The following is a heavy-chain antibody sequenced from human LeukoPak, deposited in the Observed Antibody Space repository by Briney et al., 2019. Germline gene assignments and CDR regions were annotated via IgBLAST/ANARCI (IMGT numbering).Heavy chain of an antibody. D-gene: IGHD1/OR15-1a*01. CDR1: GFTFSSYS. CDR2: ISSSSSTI. V-gene: IGHV3-48*01. Sequence: GGSLRLSCAASGFTFSSYSMNWVRQAPGKGLEWVSYISSSSSTIYYADSVKGRFTISRDNAKNSLYLQMNSLRAEDTAVYYCARGPRTWSRPYYFDYWGQGTLVTVSS. J-gene: IGHJ4*02. CDR3: ARGPRTWSRPYYFDY.